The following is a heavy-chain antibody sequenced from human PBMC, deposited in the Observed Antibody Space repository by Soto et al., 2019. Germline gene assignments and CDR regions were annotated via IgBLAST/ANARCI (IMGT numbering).Heavy chain of an antibody. CDR3: ARVGPWVPYYYDSSPYTFENWFDP. V-gene: IGHV4-30-4*01. CDR2: ISNSGST. D-gene: IGHD3-22*01. CDR1: GGSVTSDEDY. J-gene: IGHJ5*02. Sequence: KPSETLSLTCTVSGGSVTSDEDYWTWIRQSPGKGLEWIGYISNSGSTGYNPSLKTRLSMSVDMTNNHVSLILNSVTAADTAVYYCARVGPWVPYYYDSSPYTFENWFDPWGQGTLVTVSS.